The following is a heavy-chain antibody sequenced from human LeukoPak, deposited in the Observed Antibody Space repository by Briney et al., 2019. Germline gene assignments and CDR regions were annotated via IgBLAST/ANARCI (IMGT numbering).Heavy chain of an antibody. CDR3: ARPLTQRIAVAGTDAFDI. Sequence: VASVKVSCKASGYTFTSYGISWVRQAPGQGLEWMGRIIPILGIANYAQKFQGRVTITADKSTSTAYMELSSLRSEDTAVYYCARPLTQRIAVAGTDAFDIWGQGTMVTVSS. CDR2: IIPILGIA. CDR1: GYTFTSYG. V-gene: IGHV1-69*04. D-gene: IGHD6-19*01. J-gene: IGHJ3*02.